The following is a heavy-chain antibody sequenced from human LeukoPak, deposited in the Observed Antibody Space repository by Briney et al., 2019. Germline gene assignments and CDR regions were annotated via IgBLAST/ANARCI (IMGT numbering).Heavy chain of an antibody. CDR3: ARAHPPLLWFGELKGHWFDP. J-gene: IGHJ5*02. CDR2: IFYSGST. Sequence: SETLSLTCTVSGGSISSYYWSWIRQPPGKGLEWIGYIFYSGSTNYNPSLKSRVTISVDTSKNQFSLKLSSVTAADTAVYYCARAHPPLLWFGELKGHWFDPWGQGTLVTVSS. CDR1: GGSISSYY. D-gene: IGHD3-10*01. V-gene: IGHV4-59*01.